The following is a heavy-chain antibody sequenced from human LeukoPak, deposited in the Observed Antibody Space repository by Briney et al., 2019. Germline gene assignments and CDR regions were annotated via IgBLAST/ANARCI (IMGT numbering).Heavy chain of an antibody. D-gene: IGHD4-23*01. Sequence: GGSLRLSCAASGFTVSSNYMSWVRQAPGQGLEWVSIIYSGGSTYYAGSVKGRFAISRDNSKNTLYLQMNSLRAADTAVYYCARDYGGNSGAFDFWGQGTMVTVSS. CDR3: ARDYGGNSGAFDF. V-gene: IGHV3-53*01. CDR2: IYSGGST. CDR1: GFTVSSNY. J-gene: IGHJ3*01.